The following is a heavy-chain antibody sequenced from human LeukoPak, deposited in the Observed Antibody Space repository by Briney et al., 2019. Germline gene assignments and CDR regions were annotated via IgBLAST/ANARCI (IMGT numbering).Heavy chain of an antibody. CDR1: GFTFSSYA. D-gene: IGHD5-12*01. V-gene: IGHV3-48*04. Sequence: GGSLRLSCAASGFTFSSYAMSWVRQAPGKGLEWVSVTSSSGSTIYYADSVKGRFTISRDNAKNSLYLQMNSLRAEDTAVYYCARELRWGFDYWGQGTLVTVSS. J-gene: IGHJ4*02. CDR3: ARELRWGFDY. CDR2: TSSSGSTI.